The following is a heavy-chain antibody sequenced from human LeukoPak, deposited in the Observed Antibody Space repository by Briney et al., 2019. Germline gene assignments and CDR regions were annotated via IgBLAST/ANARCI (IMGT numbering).Heavy chain of an antibody. CDR2: ISGSGGST. D-gene: IGHD4-17*01. CDR3: AKAPPEYADYGPSEYFQH. V-gene: IGHV3-23*01. J-gene: IGHJ1*01. Sequence: GGSLRLSCAASGFTFSSYSMNCVRQTPGKGLEWVSAISGSGGSTYYADSVKGRFTISRDNSKNTLYLQMNSLRAEDTAVYYCAKAPPEYADYGPSEYFQHWGQGTLVTVSS. CDR1: GFTFSSYS.